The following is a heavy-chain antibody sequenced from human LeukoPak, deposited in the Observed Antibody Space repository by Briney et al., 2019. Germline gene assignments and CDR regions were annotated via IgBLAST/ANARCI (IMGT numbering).Heavy chain of an antibody. CDR3: ARVVYYGSGSLYYFDY. J-gene: IGHJ4*02. V-gene: IGHV3-7*03. D-gene: IGHD3-10*01. CDR2: IKQNADAE. CDR1: GFTFGRYW. Sequence: PGGSLRLSCAASGFTFGRYWMTWVRQAPGKGLEWVAIIKQNADAEYYVDSVKGRFTISKSNSQNSLYLQMNSLRPEDTAVYYCARVVYYGSGSLYYFDYWGQGTLVTVSS.